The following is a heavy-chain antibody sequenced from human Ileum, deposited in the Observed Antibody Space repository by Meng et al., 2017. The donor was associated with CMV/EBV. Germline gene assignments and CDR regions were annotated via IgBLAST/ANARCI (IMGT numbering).Heavy chain of an antibody. V-gene: IGHV4-39*07. CDR2: MYFSGIA. D-gene: IGHD5-12*01. Sequence: EAGAALWRSGEVFSVRCPGLVEPLSSGRHPRCYFPRAPGTRMEWIVSMYFSGIADYNPSLKSLATISLHATEKQFYLRLTSVTDADSAVYFCARDLDNKWMYYWGQGTLVTVSS. CDR3: ARDLDNKWMYY. CDR1: VEPLSSGRHP. J-gene: IGHJ4*02.